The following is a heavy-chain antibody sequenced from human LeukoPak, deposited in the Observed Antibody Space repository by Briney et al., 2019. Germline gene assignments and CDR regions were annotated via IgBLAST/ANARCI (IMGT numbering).Heavy chain of an antibody. V-gene: IGHV4-59*01. D-gene: IGHD3-22*01. CDR3: ARGLTYFYDSSGYYYLD. Sequence: SETLSLTCTVSGGSISSYHWSWIRQPPGKGLEWIGYIYYSGSTNYNPSLKSRVNTSLGTSKNQFSLKLSSVTAADTAVYYCARGLTYFYDSSGYYYLDWGQGTLVTVSS. CDR1: GGSISSYH. CDR2: IYYSGST. J-gene: IGHJ4*02.